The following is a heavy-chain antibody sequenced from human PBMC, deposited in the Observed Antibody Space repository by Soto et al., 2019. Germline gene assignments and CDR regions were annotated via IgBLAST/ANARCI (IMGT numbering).Heavy chain of an antibody. D-gene: IGHD6-13*01. CDR3: ARRWQQRVRHYYYYVMDV. V-gene: IGHV4-4*02. CDR2: IYHSGST. J-gene: IGHJ6*04. Sequence: SETLSLTCAVSGGSISSSNWWSWVRQPPGKGLEWIGEIYHSGSTNYNPSLKSRVTISVDKSKNQLSLKLSYVTAADTAVYYCARRWQQRVRHYYYYVMDVWGEGTTVTVYS. CDR1: GGSISSSNW.